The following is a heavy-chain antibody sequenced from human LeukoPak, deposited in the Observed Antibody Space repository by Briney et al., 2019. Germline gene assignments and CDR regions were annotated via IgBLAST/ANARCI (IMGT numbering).Heavy chain of an antibody. V-gene: IGHV4-59*01. CDR2: IYYSGST. J-gene: IGHJ6*04. Sequence: SETLSLTCTVFGGSISSYYWSWIRQPPGKGLEWIGYIYYSGSTNYNPSLKSRVTISVDTSKNQFSLKLSSVTAADTAVYHCARRDHYYYAMDVWGKGTTVTVSS. CDR3: ARRDHYYYAMDV. CDR1: GGSISSYY.